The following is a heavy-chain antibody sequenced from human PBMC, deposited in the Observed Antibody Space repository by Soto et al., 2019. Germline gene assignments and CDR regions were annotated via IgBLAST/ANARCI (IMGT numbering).Heavy chain of an antibody. V-gene: IGHV1-69*13. J-gene: IGHJ6*02. Sequence: GASVKVSCKASGGTFSSYAISWVRQAPGQGLEWMGGIIPIFGTANYAQKFQGRVTITADESTSTAYMELSSLRSEDTAVYYCARDMIVVVIPGDYYYYYGMDVWGQGITVTVSS. CDR2: IIPIFGTA. CDR3: ARDMIVVVIPGDYYYYYGMDV. D-gene: IGHD3-22*01. CDR1: GGTFSSYA.